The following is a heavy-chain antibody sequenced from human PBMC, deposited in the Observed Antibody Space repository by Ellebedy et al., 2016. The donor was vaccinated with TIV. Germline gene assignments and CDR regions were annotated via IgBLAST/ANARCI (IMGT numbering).Heavy chain of an antibody. CDR1: GYTFGTYG. CDR3: ARGEVLLDY. CDR2: IAPNDGRT. J-gene: IGHJ4*02. D-gene: IGHD1-26*01. V-gene: IGHV1-18*01. Sequence: AASVKVSCKTSGYTFGTYGITWVRQAPGQGLDWMGWIAPNDGRTNYAQKLQGRVTITTDTSTSTAYIELRSLRYEDTAVYYCARGEVLLDYWGQGTLVTVSS.